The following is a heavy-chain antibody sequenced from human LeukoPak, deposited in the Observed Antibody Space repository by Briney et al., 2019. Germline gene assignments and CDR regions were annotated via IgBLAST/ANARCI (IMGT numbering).Heavy chain of an antibody. J-gene: IGHJ4*02. CDR3: ARESGVIDD. CDR2: IYYDGDTK. Sequence: RSLRLSCVASGLAFHAYGMQWVRQAPGKGLEWLAVIYYDGDTKYYADSVRGRFTISRDNSKNTLYLQMDSLRVEDTAFYYCARESGVIDDWGRGTLVTVSS. CDR1: GLAFHAYG. V-gene: IGHV3-33*04. D-gene: IGHD2-21*01.